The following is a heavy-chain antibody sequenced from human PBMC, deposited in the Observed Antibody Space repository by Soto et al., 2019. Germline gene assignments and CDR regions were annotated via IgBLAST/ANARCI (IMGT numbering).Heavy chain of an antibody. CDR2: ISSGGATL. CDR3: ASRGNQYERSGQSKT. D-gene: IGHD3-22*01. Sequence: GGSLRLSCSASGFSFSNFEMNWVRQAPGKGLECIAYISSGGATLHYADSVRGRFTISRDNGKNSLYLQMNSLRADDTPLYYCASRGNQYERSGQSKTWGQGTTVPVSS. J-gene: IGHJ6*02. CDR1: GFSFSNFE. V-gene: IGHV3-48*03.